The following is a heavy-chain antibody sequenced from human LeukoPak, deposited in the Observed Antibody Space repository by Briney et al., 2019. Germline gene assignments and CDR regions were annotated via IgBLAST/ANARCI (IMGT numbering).Heavy chain of an antibody. CDR2: ISGSGGST. CDR3: ETRGVAIRVILVGFHKEAYYFDS. Sequence: GGSLRLSCAVSGITLSNYGMSWVRQAPGKGLEWVAGISGSGGSTNYADSVKGRFTISRDNPKNTLFLQMKSLRAEDTAVYYCETRGVAIRVILVGFHKEAYYFDSWGQGALVTVSS. CDR1: GITLSNYG. J-gene: IGHJ4*02. V-gene: IGHV3-23*01. D-gene: IGHD3-22*01.